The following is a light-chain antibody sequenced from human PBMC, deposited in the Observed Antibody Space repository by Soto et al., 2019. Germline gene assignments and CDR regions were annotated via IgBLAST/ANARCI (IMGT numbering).Light chain of an antibody. CDR2: GAS. J-gene: IGKJ2*01. CDR1: QSSNTN. CDR3: QQYNDWPPGYT. V-gene: IGKV3-15*01. Sequence: EIVMTQSPAPLSVSPGDRAALSCRASQSSNTNLAWYQQKPGQAPRVLIHGASTRTTGVPARFSSSGSGTEFTITISGRQSEDFAVYCCQQYNDWPPGYTFGKGTKLEI.